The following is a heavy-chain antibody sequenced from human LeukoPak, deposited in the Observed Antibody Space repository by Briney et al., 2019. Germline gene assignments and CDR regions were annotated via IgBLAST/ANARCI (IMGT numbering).Heavy chain of an antibody. D-gene: IGHD3-22*01. CDR3: ARRGGYYYNSSGYYCVGAFDI. CDR2: IYPGDSDT. Sequence: GESLKISCKGSGYSFTSYWIGWVRQMPGKGLEWMGIIYPGDSDTRYSPSFQGQVTISADKSISTAYLQWSSLKASDTAMYYCARRGGYYYNSSGYYCVGAFDIWGQGTMVTVSS. CDR1: GYSFTSYW. J-gene: IGHJ3*02. V-gene: IGHV5-51*01.